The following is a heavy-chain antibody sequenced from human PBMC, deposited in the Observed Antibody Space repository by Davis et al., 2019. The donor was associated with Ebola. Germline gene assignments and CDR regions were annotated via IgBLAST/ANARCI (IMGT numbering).Heavy chain of an antibody. CDR1: GFTFSSYV. V-gene: IGHV3-64*02. D-gene: IGHD2-15*01. Sequence: GESLKISCGASGFTFSSYVMHWVRQAPGKGLEYVSAISGIGGRTYYADSVKGRFTISRDNSKNTLYLQMGSVRAEDMAVYYCARGMNCSGGSCYSSLAFFDYWGQGNLVTVSS. CDR3: ARGMNCSGGSCYSSLAFFDY. J-gene: IGHJ4*02. CDR2: ISGIGGRT.